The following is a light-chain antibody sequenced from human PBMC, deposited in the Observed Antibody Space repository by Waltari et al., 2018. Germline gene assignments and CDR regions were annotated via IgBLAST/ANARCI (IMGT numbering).Light chain of an antibody. CDR2: LDNDGSP. J-gene: IGLJ3*02. CDR1: SAHSYYT. Sequence: QLVLTQSPSASASLGASVKLTCTLSSAHSYYTIAWHQQQPERGLRFLMKLDNDGSPLKGDGIPDRFSGSSSGAERYLTISSLQPEDEADYYCQTWDTAIQMFGEGTKLTVL. CDR3: QTWDTAIQM. V-gene: IGLV4-69*02.